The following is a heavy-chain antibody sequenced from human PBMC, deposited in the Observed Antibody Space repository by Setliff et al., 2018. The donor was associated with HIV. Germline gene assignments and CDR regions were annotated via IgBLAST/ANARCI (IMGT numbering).Heavy chain of an antibody. Sequence: PSETLSLTCTVSGGSISSSSYYWGWIRQPPGKGLEWIGTMHHSGSTYYNTSLKSRVAIFIDTSKKQLYLKVKSMTAADTAVYYCARGPQGKQLWLGVWFDPWGQGTLVTVSS. CDR1: GGSISSSSYY. J-gene: IGHJ5*02. CDR3: ARGPQGKQLWLGVWFDP. D-gene: IGHD5-18*01. V-gene: IGHV4-39*07. CDR2: MHHSGST.